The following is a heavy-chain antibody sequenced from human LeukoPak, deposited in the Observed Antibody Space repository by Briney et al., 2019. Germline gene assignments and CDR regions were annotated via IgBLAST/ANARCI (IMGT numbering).Heavy chain of an antibody. D-gene: IGHD6-13*01. CDR3: ARVVPDIAAAGTWGDYYYYYYMDV. J-gene: IGHJ6*03. V-gene: IGHV1-18*04. CDR1: GYTFTDYY. Sequence: ASVKVSCKASGYTFTDYYIHWVRQAPGQGLEWMGWISAYNGNTNYAQKLQGRVTMTTDTSTSTAYMELRSLRSDDTAVYYCARVVPDIAAAGTWGDYYYYYYMDVWGKGTTVTISS. CDR2: ISAYNGNT.